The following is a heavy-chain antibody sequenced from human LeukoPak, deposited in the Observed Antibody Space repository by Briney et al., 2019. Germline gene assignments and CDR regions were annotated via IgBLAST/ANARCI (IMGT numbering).Heavy chain of an antibody. V-gene: IGHV4-61*02. Sequence: SETQSLTCTVSGDSIINNNHYWSWIRQPAGKGLEWIGRIYTGGSTNYNPSFKTRVTISVDTSKNQFSLKLTSVTAADTAVYYCASLFGSDYWGPGILVTVSS. D-gene: IGHD3-10*01. CDR1: GDSIINNNHY. J-gene: IGHJ4*02. CDR3: ASLFGSDY. CDR2: IYTGGST.